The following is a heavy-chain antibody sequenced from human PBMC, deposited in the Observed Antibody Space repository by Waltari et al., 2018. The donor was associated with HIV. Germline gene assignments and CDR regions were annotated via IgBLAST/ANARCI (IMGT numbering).Heavy chain of an antibody. J-gene: IGHJ3*02. V-gene: IGHV4-39*07. CDR1: GGSISSSSYY. Sequence: QLQLQESGPGLVKPSETLSLTCTVSGGSISSSSYYWGWIRQPPGKGLEWIGSIYYSGSTYYNPSLKSRVTISVDTSKNQFSRKLSSVTAADTAVYYCARDPGREIVGAKKSAFDIWGQGTMVTVSS. CDR3: ARDPGREIVGAKKSAFDI. CDR2: IYYSGST. D-gene: IGHD1-26*01.